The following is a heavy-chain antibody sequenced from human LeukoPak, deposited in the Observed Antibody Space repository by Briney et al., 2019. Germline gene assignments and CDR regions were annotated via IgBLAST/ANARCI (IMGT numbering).Heavy chain of an antibody. CDR2: INHSGST. D-gene: IGHD6-13*01. Sequence: PSETLSLTCAVYGGSFSGYYWSWIRQPPGKGLEWIGEINHSGSTNYNPSLKSRVTISVDTSKSQFSLKLSSVTAADTAVYYCARGQGSSWPPDWFDPWGQGTLVTVSS. CDR1: GGSFSGYY. V-gene: IGHV4-34*01. CDR3: ARGQGSSWPPDWFDP. J-gene: IGHJ5*02.